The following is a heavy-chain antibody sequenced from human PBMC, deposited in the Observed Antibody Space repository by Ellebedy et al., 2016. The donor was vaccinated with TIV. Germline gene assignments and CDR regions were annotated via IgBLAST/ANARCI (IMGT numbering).Heavy chain of an antibody. V-gene: IGHV3-30-3*02. D-gene: IGHD3-10*01. J-gene: IGHJ6*02. CDR1: GFTFSSYA. CDR3: AKTGGPGSYYNPYYYYAMNV. CDR2: ISYDGGNK. Sequence: GESLKISCAASGFTFSSYAMHWVRQAPGKGLEWVAVISYDGGNKYYADSVKGRFTISRDNSKNTLYLQMNSLRAEDTAVYYCAKTGGPGSYYNPYYYYAMNVWGQGTTVTVSS.